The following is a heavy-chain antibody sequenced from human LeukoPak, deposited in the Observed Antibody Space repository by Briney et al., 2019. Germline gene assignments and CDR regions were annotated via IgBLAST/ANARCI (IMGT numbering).Heavy chain of an antibody. CDR1: GGSISSHY. CDR2: IYYSGST. D-gene: IGHD5-24*01. Sequence: PSETLTLTCTVSGGSISSHYWSWIRQPPGKGLEWIGYIYYSGSTNYNPSLKSRVTISVDTSKNQFYLKLSSVTAADTAVYYCARGGMATITWDHRLDPWGQGTLVTVSS. J-gene: IGHJ5*02. V-gene: IGHV4-59*11. CDR3: ARGGMATITWDHRLDP.